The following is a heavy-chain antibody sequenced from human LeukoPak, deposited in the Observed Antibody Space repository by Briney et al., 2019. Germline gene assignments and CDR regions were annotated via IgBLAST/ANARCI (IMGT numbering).Heavy chain of an antibody. J-gene: IGHJ4*02. Sequence: GGAVRLSFAASGCSIRGYWSHWVGQPPGKGRIGVPRSKSDGSWTNYADSVRGRFTISRDNAKNTLFLQMVGLRAEDTAIYSCVRDGDAYDFDLWGQGILVTVSS. CDR2: SKSDGSWT. CDR1: GCSIRGYW. D-gene: IGHD5-12*01. CDR3: VRDGDAYDFDL. V-gene: IGHV3-74*01.